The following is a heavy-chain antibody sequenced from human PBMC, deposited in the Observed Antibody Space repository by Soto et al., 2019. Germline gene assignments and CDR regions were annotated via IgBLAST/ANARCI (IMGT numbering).Heavy chain of an antibody. CDR1: GGSISRSSYS. Sequence: SETLSLTCTVSGGSISRSSYSWAWIRQPPGKGLEWIGTLYYSGNTNYNPSLRSRVTLSVDKSNNQVSLRLNSVTAADTAVYYCAGRLIEAPEWFDPWGPGTLVTVSS. CDR3: AGRLIEAPEWFDP. V-gene: IGHV4-39*07. J-gene: IGHJ5*02. D-gene: IGHD6-6*01. CDR2: LYYSGNT.